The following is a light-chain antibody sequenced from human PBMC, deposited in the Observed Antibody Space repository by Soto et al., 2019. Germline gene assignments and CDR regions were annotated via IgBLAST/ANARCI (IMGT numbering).Light chain of an antibody. CDR3: AAWDDSLNGPV. J-gene: IGLJ2*01. V-gene: IGLV1-44*01. CDR1: SSNIGSNS. CDR2: SNN. Sequence: QSVLTQPPSPSGTPGQRVTISCSGSSSNIGSNSVSWYQQLPGTAPKLLIYSNNQRPSGVPDRFSGSKSGTSASLAISGLQSEDEADYYCAAWDDSLNGPVFGGGTQLTVL.